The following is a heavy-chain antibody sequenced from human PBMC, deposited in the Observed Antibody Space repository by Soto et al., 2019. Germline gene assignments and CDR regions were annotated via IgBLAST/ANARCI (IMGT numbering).Heavy chain of an antibody. Sequence: SETLSLTCTVSGGSISSYYWSWIRQPPGKGLEWIGYMYYSGSTNYNPSLKSRGTISVDTSKSQFSLKLSSVTAADTAVYYCARHLSSVRGLHYYYYMEFWGKGTTVTVAS. D-gene: IGHD6-25*01. CDR2: MYYSGST. V-gene: IGHV4-59*08. CDR1: GGSISSYY. J-gene: IGHJ6*03. CDR3: ARHLSSVRGLHYYYYMEF.